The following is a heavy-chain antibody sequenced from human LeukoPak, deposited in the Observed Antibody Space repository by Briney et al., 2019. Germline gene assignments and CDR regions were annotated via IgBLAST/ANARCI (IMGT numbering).Heavy chain of an antibody. Sequence: GRSLRLSCAASGFTFDDYAMHWVRQAPGKGLELVSGISWNSGSIGYADSVKGRFTISRDNAKNSMYLQMNSLRAEDTALYYCARGGGYYDSSGSFDYWGQGTLVTVSS. V-gene: IGHV3-9*01. CDR3: ARGGGYYDSSGSFDY. CDR1: GFTFDDYA. CDR2: ISWNSGSI. D-gene: IGHD3-22*01. J-gene: IGHJ4*02.